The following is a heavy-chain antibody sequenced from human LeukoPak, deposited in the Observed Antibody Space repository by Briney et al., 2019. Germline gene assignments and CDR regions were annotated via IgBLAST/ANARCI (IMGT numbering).Heavy chain of an antibody. Sequence: GGSLRLSCAASGFTFSSYAMHWVRQAPGKGLEWVAVISYDESNKYYADSVKGRFTISRDNSKNTLYLQMNSLRAEDTAVYYCARDPSGWYGPLFDYWGQGTLVTVSS. CDR2: ISYDESNK. J-gene: IGHJ4*02. CDR3: ARDPSGWYGPLFDY. V-gene: IGHV3-30-3*01. D-gene: IGHD6-19*01. CDR1: GFTFSSYA.